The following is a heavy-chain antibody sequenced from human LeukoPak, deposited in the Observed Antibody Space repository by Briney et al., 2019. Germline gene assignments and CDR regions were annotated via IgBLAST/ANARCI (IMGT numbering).Heavy chain of an antibody. CDR3: ARDAPQWRNAFDF. D-gene: IGHD6-19*01. CDR1: GYTFTSTG. V-gene: IGHV1-18*01. J-gene: IGHJ3*01. CDR2: VSSYNGNT. Sequence: ASVKVSCKASGYTFTSTGFCWVRQAPGQGLERMGWVSSYNGNTNYAQKFQGRVTMTTDTSTNTAYMELRSLRSDDTAVYFCARDAPQWRNAFDFWGQGTMVTVSS.